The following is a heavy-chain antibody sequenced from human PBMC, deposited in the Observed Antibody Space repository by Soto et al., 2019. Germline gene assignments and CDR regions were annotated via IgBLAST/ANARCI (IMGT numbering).Heavy chain of an antibody. V-gene: IGHV4-4*07. J-gene: IGHJ6*02. CDR2: MYTSGNT. CDR3: ARMYNSGYYRSEGDYYFYGLDV. CDR1: GASIRDYY. Sequence: QVQLQESGPGLVKPSETLSVTCSVSGASIRDYYWSWIRQPAGKGLEWIGRMYTSGNTKYNPSLKSRRTMSTYTPVNQFSLTLHSVTAAYTAIYFCARMYNSGYYRSEGDYYFYGLDVWGQGTTVTVSS. D-gene: IGHD6-19*01.